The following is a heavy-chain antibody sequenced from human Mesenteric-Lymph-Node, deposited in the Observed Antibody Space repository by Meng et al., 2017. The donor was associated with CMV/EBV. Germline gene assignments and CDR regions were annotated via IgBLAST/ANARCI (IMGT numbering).Heavy chain of an antibody. CDR3: ARERRTLVPAARAFEFYYGMDV. CDR1: GFSLSTNGMC. Sequence: SGPTLVKPTQTLTLTCTFSGFSLSTNGMCVSWVRQPPGKALEWLALIDWDDDKYYTTSLRTRLTISKDTSKNQVVLTMTNMDPADTATYYCARERRTLVPAARAFEFYYGMDVWGQGTTVTVSS. D-gene: IGHD2-2*01. V-gene: IGHV2-70*20. J-gene: IGHJ6*02. CDR2: IDWDDDK.